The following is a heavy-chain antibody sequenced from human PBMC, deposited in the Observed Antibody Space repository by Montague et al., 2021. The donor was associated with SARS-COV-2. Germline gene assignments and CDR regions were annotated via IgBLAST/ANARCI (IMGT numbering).Heavy chain of an antibody. V-gene: IGHV4-61*01. CDR3: ARDPWRITIFGVVTRYGMDV. Sequence: SETLSLTCTVSGGSVSSGSYYWSWIRQPPGKGLEWIGYIYYSGSTNYNPSLKSRVTISVDTSKNQFSLKLSYVTAADTAVYYCARDPWRITIFGVVTRYGMDVWGQGTTVTVSS. CDR1: GGSVSSGSYY. J-gene: IGHJ6*02. D-gene: IGHD3-3*01. CDR2: IYYSGST.